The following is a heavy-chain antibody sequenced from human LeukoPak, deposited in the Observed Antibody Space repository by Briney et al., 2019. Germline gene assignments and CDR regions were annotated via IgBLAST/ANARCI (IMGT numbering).Heavy chain of an antibody. CDR1: GFSFSPYG. CDR3: AGGSAPGGDYYFDY. D-gene: IGHD3-16*01. J-gene: IGHJ4*02. Sequence: GGSLRLSCAASGFSFSPYGMHWVRQAPGKGLEWVALIWNAGTNTYCADSVKGRFTISRDNSKNTLYLQMNSLRAEDTAVYYCAGGSAPGGDYYFDYWGQGTLVIVSS. CDR2: IWNAGTNT. V-gene: IGHV3-33*01.